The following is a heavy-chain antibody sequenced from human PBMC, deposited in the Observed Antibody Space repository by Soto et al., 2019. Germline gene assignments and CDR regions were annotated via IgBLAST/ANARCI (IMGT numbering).Heavy chain of an antibody. CDR1: GGSISSGGYY. V-gene: IGHV3-11*01. J-gene: IGHJ6*02. Sequence: QVQLQESGPGLVKPSQTLSLTCTVSGGSISSGGYYWSWIRQHPGKGLEWVSYISSSGSTIYYADSVKGRFTISRDNAKNSLYLQMNSLRAEDTAVYYCARDTHYYYGMDVWGQGTTVTVSS. D-gene: IGHD2-15*01. CDR2: ISSSGSTI. CDR3: ARDTHYYYGMDV.